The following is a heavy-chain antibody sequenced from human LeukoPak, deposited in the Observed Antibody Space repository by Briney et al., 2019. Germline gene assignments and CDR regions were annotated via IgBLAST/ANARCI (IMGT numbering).Heavy chain of an antibody. Sequence: ASVTVSCKASGYTFTNFDVYWVRQAPGQGLEWLGWMNPKSGNTDYAQKFQGRLTMTRNTSISAVYMELSSLRSEDTAIYYCARVAVEELDYHFWSGRIGGGWFDPWGQGTLVTVSS. J-gene: IGHJ5*02. D-gene: IGHD3-3*01. CDR3: ARVAVEELDYHFWSGRIGGGWFDP. V-gene: IGHV1-8*01. CDR1: GYTFTNFD. CDR2: MNPKSGNT.